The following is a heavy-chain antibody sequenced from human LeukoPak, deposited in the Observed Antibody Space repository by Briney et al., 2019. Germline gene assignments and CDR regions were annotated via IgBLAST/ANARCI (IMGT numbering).Heavy chain of an antibody. D-gene: IGHD6-13*01. CDR3: ARGAAGGTFDY. CDR2: IDPDSGAT. V-gene: IGHV1-2*02. J-gene: IGHJ4*02. Sequence: ASVKVSCKTSGYTFTGYYIHLLRQAPGQGLERMAWIDPDSGATNYIHKFQGRVTMTRDTSVSTAYMEVSSLTSDDTAVYYCARGAAGGTFDYWGQGTLVTVSS. CDR1: GYTFTGYY.